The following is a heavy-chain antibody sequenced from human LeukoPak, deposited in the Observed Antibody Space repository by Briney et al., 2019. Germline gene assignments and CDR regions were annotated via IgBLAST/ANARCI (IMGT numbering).Heavy chain of an antibody. D-gene: IGHD6-19*01. CDR3: ARVPRYIAVAGTFDY. CDR1: GGSISSSSYY. J-gene: IGHJ4*02. CDR2: IYYSGST. Sequence: PSETLSLTCTVSGGSISSSSYYWGWIRQPPGKGLEWIGSIYYSGSTYYNPSLKSRVTISVDTSKNQFSLKLSSVTAADTAVYYCARVPRYIAVAGTFDYWGQGTLVTVSS. V-gene: IGHV4-39*07.